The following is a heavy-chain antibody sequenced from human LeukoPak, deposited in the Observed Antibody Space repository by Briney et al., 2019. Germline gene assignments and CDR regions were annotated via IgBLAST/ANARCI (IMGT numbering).Heavy chain of an antibody. V-gene: IGHV3-30*02. D-gene: IGHD6-6*01. CDR2: IRYDGSNK. CDR1: GFTFSSYG. Sequence: GGSLRLSCAASGFTFSSYGMHWVRQAPGKGLEWVAFIRYDGSNKYYADSVKGRFTISRDNSKNTLYLQMNSLRAEDTAVYHCAKDGRIAARPSCFDYWGQGTLVTVSS. CDR3: AKDGRIAARPSCFDY. J-gene: IGHJ4*02.